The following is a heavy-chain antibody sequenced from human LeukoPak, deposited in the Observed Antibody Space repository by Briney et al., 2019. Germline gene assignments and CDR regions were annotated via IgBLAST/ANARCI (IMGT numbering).Heavy chain of an antibody. J-gene: IGHJ4*02. CDR1: GGSFSGYY. CDR3: ARDLGCSIPFDY. D-gene: IGHD2-15*01. Sequence: SETLSLTCAVYGGSFSGYYWSWIRQPPGKGLEWIGEINHSGSTNYNPSLKSRVTISVDTSKNQFSLKLSSVTAADTAVYYCARDLGCSIPFDYWGQGTLVTVSS. CDR2: INHSGST. V-gene: IGHV4-34*01.